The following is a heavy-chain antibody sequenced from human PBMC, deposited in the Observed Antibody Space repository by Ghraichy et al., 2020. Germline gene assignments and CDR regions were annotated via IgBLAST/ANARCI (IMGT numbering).Heavy chain of an antibody. CDR3: ARAQNVGQLVLHFDY. D-gene: IGHD6-6*01. Sequence: ASVKVSCKASGYTFTSYGISWVRQAPGQGLEWMGWISAYNGNTNYAQKLQGRVTMTTDTSTSTAYMELRSLRSDDTAVYYCARAQNVGQLVLHFDYWGQGSLVTVSS. V-gene: IGHV1-18*01. CDR2: ISAYNGNT. J-gene: IGHJ4*02. CDR1: GYTFTSYG.